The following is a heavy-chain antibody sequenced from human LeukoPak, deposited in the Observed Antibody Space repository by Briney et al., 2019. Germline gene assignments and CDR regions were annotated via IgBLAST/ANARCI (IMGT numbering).Heavy chain of an antibody. J-gene: IGHJ4*02. Sequence: GGSLRLSCAASGFTFSSYEMNWVRQAPGKGLEWASYISSSDSTIYYADSVKGRFTISRDNAKNSLYLQMNSLRAEDTAVYYCAREAQPALDYWGQGALVTVSS. D-gene: IGHD1-1*01. V-gene: IGHV3-48*03. CDR1: GFTFSSYE. CDR3: AREAQPALDY. CDR2: ISSSDSTI.